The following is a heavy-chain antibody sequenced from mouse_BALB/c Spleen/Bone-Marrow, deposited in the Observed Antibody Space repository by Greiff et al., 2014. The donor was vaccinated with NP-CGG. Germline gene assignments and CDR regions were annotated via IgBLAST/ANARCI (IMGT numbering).Heavy chain of an antibody. J-gene: IGHJ4*01. Sequence: VHLVESGPGLVQPSQSLSITCTVSGFSLTTCGVHWVRQSPGKGLEWLGVIWSGGNTDYNAAFISRLSISKDNSKSQVFFKMNSLQANDTAIYYCARNSRIYYDYEGYAMDYWGQGTSVTVSS. CDR2: IWSGGNT. CDR3: ARNSRIYYDYEGYAMDY. CDR1: GFSLTTCG. V-gene: IGHV2-2*02. D-gene: IGHD2-4*01.